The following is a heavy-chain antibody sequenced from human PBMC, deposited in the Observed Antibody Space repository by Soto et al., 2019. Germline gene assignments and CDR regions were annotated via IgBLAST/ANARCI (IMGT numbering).Heavy chain of an antibody. V-gene: IGHV3-30-3*01. Sequence: QVQLVESGGGVVQPGGSLRLSCAASGFTFSAYAMHWVRQAPVKGLEWVAVISYDGSSNNYADSVKGRFTISRDNSKNTLYLQMNRLRDEDTAVYYCARGAVTTNYYYYGMDVWGRGTTVTVSS. D-gene: IGHD4-17*01. CDR1: GFTFSAYA. CDR3: ARGAVTTNYYYYGMDV. J-gene: IGHJ6*02. CDR2: ISYDGSSN.